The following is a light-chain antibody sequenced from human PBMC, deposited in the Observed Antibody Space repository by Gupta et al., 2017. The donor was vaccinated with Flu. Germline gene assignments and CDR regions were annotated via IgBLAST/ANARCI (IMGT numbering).Light chain of an antibody. CDR3: AAADGSRNGYV. Sequence: QSVLTQPSSASETPGQRVTLSCSGTGSNIGGNVVTWYQHLPGPAPKLLIYSNSQRPSGVPDRVSGTKSGTSASLATSGLQAGDEADYYWAAADGSRNGYVFGTGTKVTVL. V-gene: IGLV1-44*01. CDR2: SNS. CDR1: GSNIGGNV. J-gene: IGLJ1*01.